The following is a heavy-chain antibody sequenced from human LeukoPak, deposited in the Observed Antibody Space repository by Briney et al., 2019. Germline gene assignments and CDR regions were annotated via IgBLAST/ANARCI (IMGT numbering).Heavy chain of an antibody. J-gene: IGHJ4*02. D-gene: IGHD3-22*01. CDR1: GGTFSSYA. V-gene: IGHV1-69*05. CDR3: ARGGYYYDSSGYYHFDY. CDR2: IIPIFGTA. Sequence: GASVKLSCKASGGTFSSYAISWVRQAPGRGLEWMGGIIPIFGTANYAQKFQGRVTITTDESKSTAYLELSSLRSEDTAVYYCARGGYYYDSSGYYHFDYWGQGTLVTVSS.